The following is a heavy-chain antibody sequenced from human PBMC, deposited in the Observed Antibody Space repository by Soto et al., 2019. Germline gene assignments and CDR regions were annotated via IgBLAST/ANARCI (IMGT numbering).Heavy chain of an antibody. J-gene: IGHJ1*01. CDR3: SRGSHHLPDYFQL. CDR2: IIPMFCKS. V-gene: IGHV1-69*05. CDR1: GGPFGTYT. Sequence: LQSGSEVKRPGSSVKVSCKTSGGPFGTYTFHWVRQAPGQRPEWMGEIIPMFCKSTYSQNLQGRVTFVTYRSANTLYMQLNNLTSADSAVYFCSRGSHHLPDYFQLWGQGTLLIVSS.